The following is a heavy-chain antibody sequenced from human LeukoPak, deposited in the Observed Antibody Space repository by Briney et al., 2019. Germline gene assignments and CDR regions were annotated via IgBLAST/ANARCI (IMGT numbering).Heavy chain of an antibody. J-gene: IGHJ3*02. CDR2: ITGSGAST. CDR1: GFTFSCYS. Sequence: GGSLRLSCAASGFTFSCYSMSCLRLVPGKGLEWVSAITGSGASTYYADSVKGRFTISRDNSKNTLYLQMNSLSAEGTAVYYGSNRPHGFDIWGQGTMVTVSS. V-gene: IGHV3-23*01. CDR3: SNRPHGFDI.